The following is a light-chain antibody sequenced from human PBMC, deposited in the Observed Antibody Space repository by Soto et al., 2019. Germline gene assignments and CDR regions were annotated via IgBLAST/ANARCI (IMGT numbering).Light chain of an antibody. V-gene: IGKV3-15*01. J-gene: IGKJ5*01. CDR1: QSVRSH. CDR2: GAS. CDR3: QQYKNWPL. Sequence: IEMTQSPATLSVSPGEGVTLSCRASQSVRSHLAWYQQQPGQPPRLLIYGASTRATGIPARFSGSGFGTEFTLTISSLQSEDFAVYYCQQYKNWPLFGQGTRLEIK.